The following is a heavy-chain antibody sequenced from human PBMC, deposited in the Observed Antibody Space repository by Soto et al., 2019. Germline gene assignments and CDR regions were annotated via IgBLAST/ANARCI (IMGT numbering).Heavy chain of an antibody. Sequence: APETLSLTCSVSGGSIDTYYWTWFRQAPGRGLECIGNIYYSGTTNMNPALESRVSMSMDRAKKQFSLTLSSVTAADTAVYYCARTAGTLDHFWRGYGYDIWGPGTKVTVS. V-gene: IGHV4-59*13. J-gene: IGHJ3*02. CDR1: GGSIDTYY. CDR2: IYYSGTT. CDR3: ARTAGTLDHFWRGYGYDI. D-gene: IGHD1-1*01.